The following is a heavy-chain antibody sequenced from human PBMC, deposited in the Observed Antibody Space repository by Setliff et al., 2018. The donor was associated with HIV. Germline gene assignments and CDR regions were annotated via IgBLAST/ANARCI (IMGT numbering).Heavy chain of an antibody. Sequence: SETLSLTCTVSGDSISSYSWNWIRQSPGGGLEWIGFIFSSGSTKYNPSLQSRVTMSIDTSKNQFSLRLTSVTAADTAVYYCARRIDDSGSFPDKNWFDTWGQGSLVTGLL. CDR1: GDSISSYS. J-gene: IGHJ5*02. V-gene: IGHV4-4*09. D-gene: IGHD3-10*01. CDR2: IFSSGST. CDR3: ARRIDDSGSFPDKNWFDT.